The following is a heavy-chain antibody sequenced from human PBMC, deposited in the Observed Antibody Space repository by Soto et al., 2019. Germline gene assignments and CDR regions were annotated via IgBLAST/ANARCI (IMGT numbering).Heavy chain of an antibody. CDR2: IYHTGST. Sequence: NPSETLSLTCAVSGYSINTGYYWGWIRQPPGKGLEWIGSIYHTGSTYKNPSLKSRVSISLDTSKNHLSLKLSSVTATDTAVYYCSRVVYSSSWSWFDPWGQGTLVTVSS. V-gene: IGHV4-38-2*01. D-gene: IGHD6-13*01. CDR3: SRVVYSSSWSWFDP. J-gene: IGHJ5*02. CDR1: GYSINTGYY.